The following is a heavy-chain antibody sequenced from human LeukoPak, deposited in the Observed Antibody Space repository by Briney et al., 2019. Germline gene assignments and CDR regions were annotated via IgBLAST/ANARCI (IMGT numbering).Heavy chain of an antibody. CDR2: FDPEDGET. CDR3: GTSIAARPTAYYFDY. CDR1: GNTLTELS. V-gene: IGHV1-24*01. D-gene: IGHD6-6*01. J-gene: IGHJ4*02. Sequence: ASVKVSCKVSGNTLTELSMHWVRQAPGKGLEWMGGFDPEDGETIYAQKFQGRVTMTEDTSTDTAYMELSSLRSEDTAVYYCGTSIAARPTAYYFDYWGQGTLVTVSS.